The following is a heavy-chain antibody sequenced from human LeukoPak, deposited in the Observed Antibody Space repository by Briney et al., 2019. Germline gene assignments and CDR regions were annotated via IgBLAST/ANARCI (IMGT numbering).Heavy chain of an antibody. CDR3: ARDYWDIVVVVTATHRGFDP. CDR2: ISAYNGNT. D-gene: IGHD2-15*01. J-gene: IGHJ5*02. V-gene: IGHV1-18*01. CDR1: GYTFTSYG. Sequence: ASVKVSCKSSGYTFTSYGISWVRQAPGQGLEWMGWISAYNGNTDYAQKLQGRVTMTTDTSTSTAYMELRSLRSDDTAVYYCARDYWDIVVVVTATHRGFDPWGQGTLVTVSS.